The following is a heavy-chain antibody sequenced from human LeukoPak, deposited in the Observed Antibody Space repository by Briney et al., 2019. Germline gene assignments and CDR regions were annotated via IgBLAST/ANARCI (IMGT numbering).Heavy chain of an antibody. Sequence: KPGGSLRLSCAASGFTFGNVWMRWVRQAPGKGLEWVGRIKSKPDGETTDYAAPVKGRFTISRDDSKNTLFLQMNSLKTEDTAVYYCTTDEVPSSYWGQGILVTVSS. CDR2: IKSKPDGETT. CDR3: TTDEVPSSY. J-gene: IGHJ4*02. CDR1: GFTFGNVW. D-gene: IGHD3-10*01. V-gene: IGHV3-15*01.